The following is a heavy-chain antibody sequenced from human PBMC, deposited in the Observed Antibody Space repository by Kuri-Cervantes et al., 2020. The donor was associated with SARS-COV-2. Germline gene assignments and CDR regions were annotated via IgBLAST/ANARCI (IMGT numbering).Heavy chain of an antibody. Sequence: SLKLSCAASAFTFSSYSMNWVRQAPGKALEWVSSISSSSSYIYYADSVKGRFTISRDNSKNSLHLQMNSLRVEDTALYYCAKVFGVGSNIKYFDHWGQGTVVTVSS. CDR3: AKVFGVGSNIKYFDH. D-gene: IGHD3-10*02. J-gene: IGHJ4*02. CDR1: AFTFSSYS. CDR2: ISSSSSYI. V-gene: IGHV3-21*04.